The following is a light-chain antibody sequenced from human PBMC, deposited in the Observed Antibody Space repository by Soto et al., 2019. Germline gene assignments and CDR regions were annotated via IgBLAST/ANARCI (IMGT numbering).Light chain of an antibody. Sequence: DIQMTQSPSTLSASVGDRVIITCRASQSITNRLAWYQQKPGKAPKVLIYDASNLEYGVPSRFSGSGFGTEFILTISSLQPDDFATYCCQHYGGMWTFGQGTKVDIK. CDR1: QSITNR. CDR2: DAS. J-gene: IGKJ1*01. CDR3: QHYGGMWT. V-gene: IGKV1-5*01.